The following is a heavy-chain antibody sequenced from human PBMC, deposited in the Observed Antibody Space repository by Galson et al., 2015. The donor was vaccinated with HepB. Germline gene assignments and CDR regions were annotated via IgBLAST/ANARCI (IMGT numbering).Heavy chain of an antibody. CDR3: ARIGGYSSSWYFFFGRGEGGESNLADFDY. CDR2: ISSSSSYI. CDR1: GFTFSSYS. Sequence: SLRLSCAASGFTFSSYSMNWVRQAPGKGLEWVSSISSSSSYIYYADSVKGRFTISRDNAKNSLYLQMNSLRAEDTAVYYCARIGGYSSSWYFFFGRGEGGESNLADFDYWGQGTLVTVSS. V-gene: IGHV3-21*01. J-gene: IGHJ4*02. D-gene: IGHD6-13*01.